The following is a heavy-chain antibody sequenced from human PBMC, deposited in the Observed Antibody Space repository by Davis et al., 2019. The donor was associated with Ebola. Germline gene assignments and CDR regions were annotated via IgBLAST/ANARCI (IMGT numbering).Heavy chain of an antibody. CDR3: ARESRTLYFDY. CDR2: INHSGST. Sequence: MPSETLSPTCAVYGGSSSGYYWSWIRQPPGKGLEWIGEINHSGSTNYNPYLKSRVTISVDTPKNQFSLKLRSVTAADTAVYYCARESRTLYFDYWGQGTLVTVSS. V-gene: IGHV4-34*01. CDR1: GGSSSGYY. J-gene: IGHJ4*02.